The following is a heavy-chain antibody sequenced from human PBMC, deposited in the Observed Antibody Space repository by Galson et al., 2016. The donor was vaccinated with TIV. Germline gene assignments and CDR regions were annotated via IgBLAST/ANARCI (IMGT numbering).Heavy chain of an antibody. J-gene: IGHJ5*02. V-gene: IGHV1-69*15. D-gene: IGHD3-10*01. CDR3: ARLPSYYGSGNHWFDP. CDR2: IIAIFGTA. Sequence: KVSCKASGGIFRSDAISWVRQAPGQGLEGMGRIIAIFGTANYAQKFQGRVTITADESTNTVYLELSSLTSEDTAVYYCARLPSYYGSGNHWFDPWGQGTLFTVSS. CDR1: GGIFRSDA.